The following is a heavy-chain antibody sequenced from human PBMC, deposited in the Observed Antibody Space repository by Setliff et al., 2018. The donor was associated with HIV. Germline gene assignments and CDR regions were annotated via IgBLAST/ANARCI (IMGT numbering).Heavy chain of an antibody. CDR3: ARRPAFNAFDI. CDR1: GGSISSGSYY. CDR2: IYDSGIT. V-gene: IGHV4-61*01. J-gene: IGHJ3*02. Sequence: PSETLSLTCTVSGGSISSGSYYWSWIRQHPGKGLEWIGYIYDSGITNYNPPLKSRVTISVDTSKTQFSLKLSSVTAADTAVYYCARRPAFNAFDIWGQGTMVTVSS. D-gene: IGHD6-25*01.